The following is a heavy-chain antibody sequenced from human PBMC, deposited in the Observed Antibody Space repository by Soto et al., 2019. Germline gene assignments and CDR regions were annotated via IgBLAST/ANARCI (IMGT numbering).Heavy chain of an antibody. CDR1: GIHFTRSR. J-gene: IGHJ6*02. Sequence: SLRLSGKAYGIHFTRSRYGRALHIPEKGLDWMGIIYPGDSDTRYSPSFEGQVTISADKSINTANLQWSSLKASDTATYYCASMGCSGGSCCYNHYYGLEGWGQGTTVTV. V-gene: IGHV5-51*01. CDR3: ASMGCSGGSCCYNHYYGLEG. D-gene: IGHD2-15*01. CDR2: IYPGDSDT.